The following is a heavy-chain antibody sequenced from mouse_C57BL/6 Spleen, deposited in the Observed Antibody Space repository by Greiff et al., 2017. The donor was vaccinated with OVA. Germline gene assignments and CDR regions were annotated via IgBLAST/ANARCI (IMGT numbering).Heavy chain of an antibody. CDR3: ARGEDYYGSSQGAMDY. Sequence: QVQLQQPGAELVMPGASVKLSCKASGYTFTSYWMHWVKQRPGQGLEWIGEIDPSDSYTNYNQKFKGKSTLTVDKSSSTAYMQLSSLTSEDSAVYYCARGEDYYGSSQGAMDYWGQGTSVTVAS. J-gene: IGHJ4*01. D-gene: IGHD1-1*01. CDR2: IDPSDSYT. CDR1: GYTFTSYW. V-gene: IGHV1-69*01.